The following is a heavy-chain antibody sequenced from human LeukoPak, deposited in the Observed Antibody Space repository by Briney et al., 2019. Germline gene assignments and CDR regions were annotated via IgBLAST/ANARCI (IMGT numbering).Heavy chain of an antibody. J-gene: IGHJ5*02. V-gene: IGHV3-21*01. D-gene: IGHD2-2*02. CDR1: GFTLSSYA. CDR3: ASVPYPFKGFDP. CDR2: ISSSSSYI. Sequence: GRSLRLSCAASGFTLSSYAMHWVRQAPGKGLEWVSSISSSSSYIYYADSVKGRFTISRDNAKHSLYLQMNSLRAEDTAVYYCASVPYPFKGFDPWGQGTLVTVSS.